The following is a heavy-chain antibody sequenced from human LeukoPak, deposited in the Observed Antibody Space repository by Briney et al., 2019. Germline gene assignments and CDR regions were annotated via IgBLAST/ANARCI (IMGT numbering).Heavy chain of an antibody. CDR3: ARRQRGDLDY. CDR2: ISGSGGST. CDR1: GFTFSSYA. V-gene: IGHV3-23*01. Sequence: GGSLRLSCAASGFTFSSYAMSWVRQAPGKGLEWVSAISGSGGSTYYADSVKGRFTISRDNSKNTLYPQMNSLRAEDTAVYYCARRQRGDLDYWGQGTLVTVSS. D-gene: IGHD2-21*02. J-gene: IGHJ4*02.